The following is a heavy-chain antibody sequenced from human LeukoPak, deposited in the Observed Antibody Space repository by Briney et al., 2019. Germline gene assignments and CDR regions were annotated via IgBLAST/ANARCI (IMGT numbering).Heavy chain of an antibody. CDR3: AHTAERWLRGGFDY. CDR1: GFSLSTSGVG. CDR2: IYWNDDK. Sequence: SGPTLVKPTQTLKLTCTFSGFSLSTSGVGVGWIRQPPGKALEWLALIYWNDDKRYSPSLKSRLTITKDTSKNQVVLTMTNMDPVDTATYYCAHTAERWLRGGFDYWGQGTLVTVSS. V-gene: IGHV2-5*01. J-gene: IGHJ4*02. D-gene: IGHD5-24*01.